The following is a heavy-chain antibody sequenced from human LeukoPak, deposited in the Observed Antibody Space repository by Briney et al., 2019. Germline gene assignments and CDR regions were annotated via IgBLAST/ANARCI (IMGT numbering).Heavy chain of an antibody. CDR2: ISWNGGSI. D-gene: IGHD6-6*01. V-gene: IGHV3-9*01. CDR1: GFTFDDYA. J-gene: IGHJ4*02. CDR3: AKAYGIAARTGFDY. Sequence: GGSLRLSCAASGFTFDDYAMHWVRQAPGKGLEWVSGISWNGGSIGYADSVKGRFTISRDNAKNSLYLQMNSLRAEDTALYYCAKAYGIAARTGFDYWGQGTLVTVSS.